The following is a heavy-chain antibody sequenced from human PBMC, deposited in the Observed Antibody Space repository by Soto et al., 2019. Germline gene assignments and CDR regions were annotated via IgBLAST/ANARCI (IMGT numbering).Heavy chain of an antibody. J-gene: IGHJ3*02. CDR3: AKNHVVPAVGFRWYAFDI. CDR2: ISGSGGST. V-gene: IGHV3-23*01. Sequence: SLRLSCAASGFTFSSYAMSWVRQAPGRGLEWVSAISGSGGSTYYADSVKGRFTISRDNSKNTLYLQMNSLRAEDTAVYYCAKNHVVPAVGFRWYAFDIWGQGTMVTVSS. D-gene: IGHD2-2*01. CDR1: GFTFSSYA.